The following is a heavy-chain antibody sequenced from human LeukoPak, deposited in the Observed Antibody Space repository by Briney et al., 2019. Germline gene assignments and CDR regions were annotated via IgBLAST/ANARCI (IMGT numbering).Heavy chain of an antibody. Sequence: GGSLRLSCAASGFTFSSYSMNWVRQAPGKGLEWISYISSSSSTLYYADSVKGRFSISRDNAKNSLYLQMNTLRAEDTAVYYCTRDGDTGMVGGYYYYMDVWGKGTTVTVSS. CDR3: TRDGDTGMVGGYYYYMDV. D-gene: IGHD5-18*01. CDR2: ISSSSSTL. CDR1: GFTFSSYS. J-gene: IGHJ6*03. V-gene: IGHV3-48*04.